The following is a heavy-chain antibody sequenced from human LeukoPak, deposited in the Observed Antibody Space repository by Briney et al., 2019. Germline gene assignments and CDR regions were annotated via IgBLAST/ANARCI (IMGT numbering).Heavy chain of an antibody. V-gene: IGHV1-8*01. CDR2: MNPNSGNT. CDR3: AGGYETGDDAFDI. D-gene: IGHD7-27*01. J-gene: IGHJ3*02. Sequence: ASVKVSCKASGYTFTSYDINWVRQATGQGLEGMGWMNPNSGNTGYAQKFQGRVTMTRNTSISTAYMELSSLRSEDTAVYYCAGGYETGDDAFDIWGQGTMVTVSS. CDR1: GYTFTSYD.